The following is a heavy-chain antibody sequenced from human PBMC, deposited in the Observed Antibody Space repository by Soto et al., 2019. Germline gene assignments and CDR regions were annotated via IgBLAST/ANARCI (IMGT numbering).Heavy chain of an antibody. Sequence: PSETLSLTCTVSGGSMSRYYWNWIRQSPGKGLEWIGYIYYSGNIYYSGNTNYNPSLKSRVTISIDRSKNQFSLKLTSVTVADTAVYFCARLHGSGSYGYGMDVWGQGTTVTVSS. D-gene: IGHD3-10*01. CDR2: IYYSGNIYYSGNT. CDR3: ARLHGSGSYGYGMDV. CDR1: GGSMSRYY. J-gene: IGHJ6*02. V-gene: IGHV4-59*01.